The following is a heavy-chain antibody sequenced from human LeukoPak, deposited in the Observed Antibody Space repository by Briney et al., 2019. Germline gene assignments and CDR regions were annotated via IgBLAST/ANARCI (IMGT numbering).Heavy chain of an antibody. Sequence: GGSLRLSCAASGFTFSSYSMNWVRQAPGKGLEWVSSISSSSSYIYYADSVKGRFTISRDNAKNSLYLQMNSLRAEDTAVYYCAREYYYGSGSYPRRLTEGFDYWGQGTLVTVSS. CDR3: AREYYYGSGSYPRRLTEGFDY. D-gene: IGHD3-10*01. V-gene: IGHV3-21*01. CDR1: GFTFSSYS. CDR2: ISSSSSYI. J-gene: IGHJ4*02.